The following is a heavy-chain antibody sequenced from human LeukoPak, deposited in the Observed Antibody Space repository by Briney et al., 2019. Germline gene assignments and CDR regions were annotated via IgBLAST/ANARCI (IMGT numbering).Heavy chain of an antibody. CDR1: GGSISSDNYY. J-gene: IGHJ4*02. CDR2: IYTSGST. D-gene: IGHD2-8*01. CDR3: AGSLGYCTSNVCYLKY. Sequence: PSETLSLTCTVSGGSISSDNYYWSWIRQPAGKGLEWIGRIYTSGSTNYNPSLKSRVTISVDTSKNQFSLKLSSVTAADTAVYYCAGSLGYCTSNVCYLKYWGQGTLVTVSS. V-gene: IGHV4-61*02.